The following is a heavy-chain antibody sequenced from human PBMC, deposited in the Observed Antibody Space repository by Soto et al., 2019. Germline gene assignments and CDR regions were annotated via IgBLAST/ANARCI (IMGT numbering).Heavy chain of an antibody. CDR1: GGTFSSYA. CDR2: IIPIFGTA. D-gene: IGHD5-18*01. V-gene: IGHV1-69*13. J-gene: IGHJ6*02. Sequence: SVKVSCKASGGTFSSYAISWVRQAPGQGLEWMGGIIPIFGTANYAQKFQGRVTITADESTSTAYMELSRLRSEDTAVYYCARDRIQLWTNYYYYYGMDVWGQGTTVTVSS. CDR3: ARDRIQLWTNYYYYYGMDV.